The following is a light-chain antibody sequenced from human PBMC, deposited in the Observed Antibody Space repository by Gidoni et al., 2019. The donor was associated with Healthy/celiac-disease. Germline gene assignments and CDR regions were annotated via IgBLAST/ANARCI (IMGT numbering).Light chain of an antibody. CDR3: QGWDSSSDQGV. Sequence: SYVLTQPLSVSVAPGQTDRITRGGNHIGSKSVHWYQQKPGQAPVLVVYDDSDRPSGIPERFSGANSGSTATLTISRVEAGDEADYYCQGWDSSSDQGVFGGGTKLTVL. J-gene: IGLJ3*02. CDR1: HIGSKS. CDR2: DDS. V-gene: IGLV3-21*02.